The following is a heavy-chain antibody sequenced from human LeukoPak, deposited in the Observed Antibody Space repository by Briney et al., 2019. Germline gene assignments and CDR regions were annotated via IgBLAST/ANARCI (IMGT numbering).Heavy chain of an antibody. CDR1: AGSFISSSHH. CDR3: ARGDYDFWSGYYTPPWYYGMDV. CDR2: INHSGST. D-gene: IGHD3-3*01. Sequence: PSETLSLTCTVSAGSFISSSHHWGWIRQPPGKGLEWIGEINHSGSTNYNPSLKSRVTISVDTSKNQFSLKLSSVTAADTAVYYCARGDYDFWSGYYTPPWYYGMDVWGQGTTVTVSS. V-gene: IGHV4-39*07. J-gene: IGHJ6*02.